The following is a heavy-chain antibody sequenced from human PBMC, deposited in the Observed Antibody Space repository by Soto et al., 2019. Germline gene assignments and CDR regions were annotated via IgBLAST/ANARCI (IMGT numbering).Heavy chain of an antibody. CDR1: GYSFSTYA. Sequence: VPLLEAGGGLVQPGGSLRLSCAASGYSFSTYAMSLVRQAPGKGLEWVSGISAGGGSPFIADSVKGRFIISRDNAKDTLYLQMNSLTGEDTAIYYCVKHAEYQLVSWFDPWGQGTLVTVSS. J-gene: IGHJ5*02. CDR2: ISAGGGSP. CDR3: VKHAEYQLVSWFDP. D-gene: IGHD6-6*01. V-gene: IGHV3-23*01.